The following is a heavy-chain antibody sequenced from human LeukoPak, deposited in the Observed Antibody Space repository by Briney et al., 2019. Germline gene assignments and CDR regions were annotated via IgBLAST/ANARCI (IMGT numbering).Heavy chain of an antibody. D-gene: IGHD3-10*01. CDR3: VGGPGY. V-gene: IGHV3-7*01. Sequence: GGSLRLSCVASGFSFSSYWMSWVRQAPGKGLEWVGNIRKDGSDKYYVDSVKGRFTISRDNAKNSLYVQMNSLRAEDTAVYYCVGGPGYWGQGTLVTVSS. CDR1: GFSFSSYW. J-gene: IGHJ4*02. CDR2: IRKDGSDK.